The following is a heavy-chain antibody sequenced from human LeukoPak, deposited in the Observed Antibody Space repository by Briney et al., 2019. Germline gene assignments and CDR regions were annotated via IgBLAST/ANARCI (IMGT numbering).Heavy chain of an antibody. CDR2: ISGSGGST. V-gene: IGHV3-23*01. Sequence: GGSLRLSCAASGFTFSSYAMSWVRQAPGKGLEWVSAISGSGGSTYYADSVKGRFTISRDNSKNTLYLQMNSLRAEDTAVYYCAKDGGADCSSTSCYKGWFDPWGQGTLVTVSS. CDR1: GFTFSSYA. CDR3: AKDGGADCSSTSCYKGWFDP. D-gene: IGHD2-2*02. J-gene: IGHJ5*02.